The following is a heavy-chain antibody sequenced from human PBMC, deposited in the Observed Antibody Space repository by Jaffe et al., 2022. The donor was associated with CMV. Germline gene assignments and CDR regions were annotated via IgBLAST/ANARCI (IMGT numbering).Heavy chain of an antibody. D-gene: IGHD5-18*01. V-gene: IGHV1-46*01. CDR3: ARGRWRDTAMVGHFDY. J-gene: IGHJ4*02. Sequence: QVQLVQSGAEVKKPGASVKVSCKASGYTFTSYYMHWVRQAPGQGLEWMGIINPSGGSTSYAQKFQGRVTMTRDTSTSTVYMELSSLRSEDTAVYYCARGRWRDTAMVGHFDYWGQGTLVTVSS. CDR1: GYTFTSYY. CDR2: INPSGGST.